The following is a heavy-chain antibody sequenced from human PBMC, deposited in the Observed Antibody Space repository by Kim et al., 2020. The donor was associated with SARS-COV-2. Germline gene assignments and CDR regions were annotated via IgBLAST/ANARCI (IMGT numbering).Heavy chain of an antibody. V-gene: IGHV1-2*02. CDR2: INPNSGGT. CDR3: ARVPFVAATTPSP. CDR1: GHTFTGYD. J-gene: IGHJ5*02. Sequence: ASVKVSCKASGHTFTGYDIYWVRQAPGQGLEWMGWINPNSGGTNYAQKFQGRVTMTIDTSISTAYMELSSLRSDDTAVYYCARVPFVAATTPSPWGQGTLVTVSS. D-gene: IGHD4-4*01.